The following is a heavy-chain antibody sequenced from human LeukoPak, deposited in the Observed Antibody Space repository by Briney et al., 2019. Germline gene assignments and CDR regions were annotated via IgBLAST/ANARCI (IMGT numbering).Heavy chain of an antibody. CDR1: GFTFSTYW. V-gene: IGHV3-7*03. CDR2: LNQDGSEK. Sequence: GGSLRLSCAASGFTFSTYWMTWVRQAPGKGPECVASLNQDGSEKYYVDSVKGRFTISRDNAQKSLYLEMKSLSDKDTAVYYCARAGTSTEGYWGQGTLVTVSS. CDR3: ARAGTSTEGY. J-gene: IGHJ4*02.